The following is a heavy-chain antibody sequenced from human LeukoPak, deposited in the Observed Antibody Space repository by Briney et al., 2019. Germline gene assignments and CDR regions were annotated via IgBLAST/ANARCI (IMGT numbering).Heavy chain of an antibody. CDR2: ISAYNGNT. Sequence: ASVKVSCKASGYTFTSYGISWVRQAPGQGLEWMGWISAYNGNTNYAQKLQGRVTMTTDTSTSTAYMELRSLRSDDTAVYYCARDRGSTVPYYFDYWGQGTLVTVSS. CDR1: GYTFTSYG. CDR3: ARDRGSTVPYYFDY. D-gene: IGHD1-26*01. V-gene: IGHV1-18*01. J-gene: IGHJ4*02.